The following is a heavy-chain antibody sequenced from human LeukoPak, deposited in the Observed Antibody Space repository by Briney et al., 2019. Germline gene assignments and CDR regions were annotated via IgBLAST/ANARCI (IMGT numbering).Heavy chain of an antibody. D-gene: IGHD2-15*01. CDR3: ARDLRSCSGGSCYSDAAFDI. J-gene: IGHJ3*02. Sequence: PSETLSLTCTVSGGSINSYYWSWIRQPPGKGLEWIGYIYYSGRTNYNPSLKSRVTISVNTSKNQFSLKLSSVTAADTAVYYCARDLRSCSGGSCYSDAAFDIWGQGTMVTVSS. V-gene: IGHV4-59*01. CDR1: GGSINSYY. CDR2: IYYSGRT.